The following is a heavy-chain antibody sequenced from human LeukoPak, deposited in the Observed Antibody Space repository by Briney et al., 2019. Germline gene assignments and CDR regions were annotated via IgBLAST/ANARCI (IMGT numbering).Heavy chain of an antibody. V-gene: IGHV3-21*01. D-gene: IGHD4-17*01. CDR2: ISSSSSYI. Sequence: AGGSLRLSCAASGFTFSSYSMNWVRQTPGKGLEWVSSISSSSSYIYYADSVKGRFTISRDNAKNSLYLQMNSLRDEDTAVYYCAREGLRPNYGMDVWGQGTTVTVSS. CDR1: GFTFSSYS. CDR3: AREGLRPNYGMDV. J-gene: IGHJ6*02.